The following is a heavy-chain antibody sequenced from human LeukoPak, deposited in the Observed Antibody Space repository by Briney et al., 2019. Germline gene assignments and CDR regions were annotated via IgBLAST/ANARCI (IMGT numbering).Heavy chain of an antibody. V-gene: IGHV3-74*01. CDR3: ARGRPHGNDY. CDR2: IASDGSST. CDR1: GFTFSSYW. J-gene: IGHJ4*02. Sequence: GGSLRLSCAASGFTFSSYWMNWVRQAPGKGLVWVSRIASDGSSTTYADSVKGRFSISRDNAKNTLYLQMNSLRVEDTAVYYCARGRPHGNDYWGQGTLVTDSS. D-gene: IGHD4-23*01.